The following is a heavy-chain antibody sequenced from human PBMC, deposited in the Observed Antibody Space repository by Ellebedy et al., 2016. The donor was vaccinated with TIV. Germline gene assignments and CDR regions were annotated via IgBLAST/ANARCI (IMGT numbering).Heavy chain of an antibody. CDR2: IKSKTDGGTT. J-gene: IGHJ6*02. D-gene: IGHD3-16*01. Sequence: GESLKISCAASGFTFSDYFMTWIRQAPGKGLEWIGRIKSKTDGGTTDYAAPVKDRFTISREDSKNTVYLQMNSLRTEDTAVYYCVWVHMDVWGQGTTVTVSS. V-gene: IGHV3-15*01. CDR3: VWVHMDV. CDR1: GFTFSDYF.